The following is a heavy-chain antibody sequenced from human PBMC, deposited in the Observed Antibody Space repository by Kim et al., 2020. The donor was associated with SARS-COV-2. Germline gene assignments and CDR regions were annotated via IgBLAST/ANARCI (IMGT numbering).Heavy chain of an antibody. CDR3: AIHRRGRYDFWSGLRLVAGYYYGMDV. D-gene: IGHD3-3*01. V-gene: IGHV1-69*13. Sequence: SVKVSCKASGGTFSSYAISWVRQAPGQGLEWMGGIIPIFCTANYAQKFQGRVTITADESTSTAYMELSSLRSEDTAVYYCAIHRRGRYDFWSGLRLVAGYYYGMDVWGQGTTVTVSS. CDR2: IIPIFCTA. CDR1: GGTFSSYA. J-gene: IGHJ6*02.